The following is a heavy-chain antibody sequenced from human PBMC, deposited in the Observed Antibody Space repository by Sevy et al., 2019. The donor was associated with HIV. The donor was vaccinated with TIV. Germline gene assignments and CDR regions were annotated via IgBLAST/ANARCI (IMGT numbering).Heavy chain of an antibody. V-gene: IGHV3-21*01. D-gene: IGHD6-19*01. CDR2: ISSSSSYI. CDR1: GFTFSSYS. J-gene: IGHJ4*02. CDR3: AIMGGIAVARGFDY. Sequence: GGSLRLSCAASGFTFSSYSMNWVRQAPGKGLEWVSSISSSSSYIYYADSVKGRFTISRDNAKNSLYLQMNSLRAEDTAVYYCAIMGGIAVARGFDYWGQGPLVTVSS.